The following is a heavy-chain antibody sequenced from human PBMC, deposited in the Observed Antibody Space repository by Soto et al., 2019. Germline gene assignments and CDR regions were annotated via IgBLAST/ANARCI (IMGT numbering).Heavy chain of an antibody. D-gene: IGHD1-26*01. CDR2: ISGSGGST. Sequence: EVQLLESGGGLVQPGGSLRLSCAASGFTFSSYAMRWVRQAPGKGLEWVSAISGSGGSTYYADSVKGRFTISRDNSKITQYLQMNSLRAEDTAVYYCARRGSGSSYGYWGPGTLVTVSS. CDR3: ARRGSGSSYGY. J-gene: IGHJ4*02. V-gene: IGHV3-23*01. CDR1: GFTFSSYA.